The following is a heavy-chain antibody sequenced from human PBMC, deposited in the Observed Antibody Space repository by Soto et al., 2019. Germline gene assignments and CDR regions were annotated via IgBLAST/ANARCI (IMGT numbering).Heavy chain of an antibody. J-gene: IGHJ4*02. CDR3: SRAGDTVMVRPVVPSDY. CDR2: ISIYTGNT. CDR1: GYMFNHYG. Sequence: QVQLVQYGAEVKTPGASVKVSCKASGYMFNHYGISWVRQAPGQGPEWMGWISIYTGNTNYAQKLQGRVTMTTDTSKSTAYMELRSLRSDDTAVYYCSRAGDTVMVRPVVPSDYWGQGTLVTVSS. V-gene: IGHV1-18*01. D-gene: IGHD5-18*01.